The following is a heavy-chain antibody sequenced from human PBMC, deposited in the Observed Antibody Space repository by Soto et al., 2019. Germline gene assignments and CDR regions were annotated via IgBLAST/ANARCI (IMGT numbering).Heavy chain of an antibody. J-gene: IGHJ4*02. CDR3: EKDPGTYRGFSDY. Sequence: GSLIVSWASSGITFSNYAMSLVLQAPGRGLEWVSAIRHDSYPTYYADSVQGRFTISRDNSKNTLYLQMTSLRADDTAVYYCEKDPGTYRGFSDYWGQGALVTVSS. CDR1: GITFSNYA. D-gene: IGHD1-26*01. V-gene: IGHV3-23*01. CDR2: IRHDSYPT.